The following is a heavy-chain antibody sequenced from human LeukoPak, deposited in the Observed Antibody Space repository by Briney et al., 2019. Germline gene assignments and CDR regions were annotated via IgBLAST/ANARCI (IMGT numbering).Heavy chain of an antibody. J-gene: IGHJ2*01. CDR1: GGSISSYY. CDR2: IYYSGST. V-gene: IGHV4-59*01. Sequence: SETLSLTCTVSGGSISSYYWSWIRQPPGKGLEWIGYIYYSGSTNYNPSLKSRVTISVDTSKNQFSLKLSSVTAADTAVYYCARASWGWYFDLWGRGTLVTVSS. D-gene: IGHD1-26*01. CDR3: ARASWGWYFDL.